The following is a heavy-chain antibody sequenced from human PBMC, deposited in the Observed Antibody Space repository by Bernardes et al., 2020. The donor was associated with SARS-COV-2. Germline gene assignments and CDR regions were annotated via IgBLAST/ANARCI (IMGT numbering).Heavy chain of an antibody. CDR3: ARATPYYDFWSGYYYYYYGMDV. D-gene: IGHD3-3*01. J-gene: IGHJ6*02. CDR2: IYYSGSI. CDR1: GGSISSYY. V-gene: IGHV4-59*08. Sequence: SETLSLTCTVSGGSISSYYWSWIRQLPGKGLEWIGYIYYSGSIKYNPSLKSRVTISVDTSKNQFSLKLSSVTAADTAVYYCARATPYYDFWSGYYYYYYGMDVWGQGTTVTVSS.